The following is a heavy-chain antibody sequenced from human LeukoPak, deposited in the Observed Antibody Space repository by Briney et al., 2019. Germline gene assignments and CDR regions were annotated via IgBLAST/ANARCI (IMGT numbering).Heavy chain of an antibody. D-gene: IGHD3-9*01. CDR2: ISGSGGST. J-gene: IGHJ4*02. V-gene: IGHV3-23*01. CDR3: ATYRRYYDILTGYYKGGGLPDPYYFDY. CDR1: GFTFSSYG. Sequence: GGSLRLSCAASGFTFSSYGMSWVRQAPGKGLEWVSAISGSGGSTYYADSVKGRFTISRDNSKNTLYLQMNSLRAEDTAVYYCATYRRYYDILTGYYKGGGLPDPYYFDYWGQGTLVTVSS.